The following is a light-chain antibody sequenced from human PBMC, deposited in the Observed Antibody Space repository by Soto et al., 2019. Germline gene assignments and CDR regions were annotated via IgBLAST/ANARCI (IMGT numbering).Light chain of an antibody. V-gene: IGLV1-40*01. Sequence: QSVLTQPPSVTAAPGQRVTISCTGSNSNIGAGFDVHWYQQFPGRAPKLLIYGTSNRPSGVPDRFSGSKSGTSASLAITGLQADDEADYYCQSYDSSLSGSVFGTGTKVTVL. CDR2: GTS. CDR1: NSNIGAGFD. J-gene: IGLJ1*01. CDR3: QSYDSSLSGSV.